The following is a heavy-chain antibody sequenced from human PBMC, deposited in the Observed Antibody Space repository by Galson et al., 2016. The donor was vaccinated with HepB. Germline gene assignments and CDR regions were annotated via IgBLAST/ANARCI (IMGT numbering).Heavy chain of an antibody. Sequence: SETLSLTCAVSGATISNDYWWSWVRRSPEKGFEWLGEIYQTGTANYNPSFTRRATISVDTSKNEISLRLDSVTAADTAVYYCAGGTLGTTATMAFDYWGQGTLVTVSS. CDR2: IYQTGTA. D-gene: IGHD1-26*01. J-gene: IGHJ4*02. CDR3: AGGTLGTTATMAFDY. V-gene: IGHV4-4*02. CDR1: GATISNDYW.